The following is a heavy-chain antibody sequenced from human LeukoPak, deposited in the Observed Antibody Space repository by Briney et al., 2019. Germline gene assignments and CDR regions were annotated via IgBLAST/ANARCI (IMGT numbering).Heavy chain of an antibody. CDR1: GFTFSSYD. J-gene: IGHJ6*02. V-gene: IGHV3-13*04. Sequence: GGSLRLSCAASGFTFSSYDMHWVRQATGKGLEWVSAIGTAGDTYYPGSVKGRFTISRENAKNPLYLQMNSLRAGDTAVYYCARSGAAGTYYYGMDVWGQGTTVTVSS. CDR3: ARSGAAGTYYYGMDV. D-gene: IGHD6-13*01. CDR2: IGTAGDT.